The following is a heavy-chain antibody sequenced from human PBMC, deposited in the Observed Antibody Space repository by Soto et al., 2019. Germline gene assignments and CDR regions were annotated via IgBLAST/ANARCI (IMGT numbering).Heavy chain of an antibody. V-gene: IGHV3-23*01. D-gene: IGHD2-15*01. Sequence: EVQLLESGGGLVQPGGSLRLSCAASGFSFSTFEMSWVRQAPGRGLEWVSFISDDGSRTYYADAVKGRFTISRDNSKHPRYLQRNSLTAEGAGVYACVKGGGLAFWGQGALVTVSS. J-gene: IGHJ4*02. CDR1: GFSFSTFE. CDR3: VKGGGLAF. CDR2: ISDDGSRT.